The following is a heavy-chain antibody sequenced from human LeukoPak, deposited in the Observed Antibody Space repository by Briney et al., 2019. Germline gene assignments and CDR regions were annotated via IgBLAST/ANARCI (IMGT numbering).Heavy chain of an antibody. V-gene: IGHV1-46*01. J-gene: IGHJ3*02. D-gene: IGHD1-26*01. CDR1: GYTLTSYY. Sequence: ASVKVSCKASGYTLTSYYMHWVRQAPGQGLEWMGIINPSGGSTRYAQNFQGRVTMTRDMSTSTVYMELSSLRSEDTAVYYCASIVGAIQPIWGQGTMVTVSS. CDR3: ASIVGAIQPI. CDR2: INPSGGST.